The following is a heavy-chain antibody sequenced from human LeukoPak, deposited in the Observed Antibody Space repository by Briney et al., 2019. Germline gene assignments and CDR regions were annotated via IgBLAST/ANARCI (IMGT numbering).Heavy chain of an antibody. CDR1: GFPFNAHF. D-gene: IGHD3-22*01. V-gene: IGHV3-66*02. Sequence: GGSLRLSCAASGFPFNAHFMSWVRQAPGKGLEWVSVLYHGDRTYYADSVKGRFTISRDSSKSTVYLQMQNLRAEDTAVYYCTRDRDDSSVLHYFDYWGQGALVTVSS. CDR2: LYHGDRT. J-gene: IGHJ4*02. CDR3: TRDRDDSSVLHYFDY.